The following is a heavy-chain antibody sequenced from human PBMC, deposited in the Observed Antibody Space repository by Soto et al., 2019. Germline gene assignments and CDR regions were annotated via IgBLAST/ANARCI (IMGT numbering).Heavy chain of an antibody. V-gene: IGHV4-59*01. Sequence: QVQLQESGPGLVKPSETLSLTCTVSGGTISRYYWSWIRQPPGKGLEWIGYMYNTGSTVYNPSFRRHVTISVDTSKNHFNLKRNAETAADTAVYYCERDLWAYCGTDCYPLDVWGQGTTVTVSS. D-gene: IGHD2-21*02. CDR1: GGTISRYY. J-gene: IGHJ6*02. CDR3: ERDLWAYCGTDCYPLDV. CDR2: MYNTGST.